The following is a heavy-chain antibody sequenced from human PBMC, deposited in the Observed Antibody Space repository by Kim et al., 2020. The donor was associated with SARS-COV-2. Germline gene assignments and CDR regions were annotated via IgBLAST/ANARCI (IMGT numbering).Heavy chain of an antibody. V-gene: IGHV3-23*01. J-gene: IGHJ4*02. CDR2: GVGGST. Sequence: GVGGSTYHADSVKGRFPISRDNSKNTLYLQMNSLRAEDTAVYYCAKPFDYWGQGTLVTVSS. CDR3: AKPFDY.